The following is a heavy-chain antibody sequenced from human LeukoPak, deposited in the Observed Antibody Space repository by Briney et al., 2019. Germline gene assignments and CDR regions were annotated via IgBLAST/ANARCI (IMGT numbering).Heavy chain of an antibody. J-gene: IGHJ4*02. CDR3: ARGNSNYNYFDY. Sequence: GASVKVSCKASGYTFTSYYMHWVRQAPGQGLEWMGIINPSGGSTSYAQKFQGRVAMTRDMSTSTVYMELSSLRSEDTAVYYCARGNSNYNYFDYWGQGTLVTVSS. V-gene: IGHV1-46*01. CDR2: INPSGGST. D-gene: IGHD4-11*01. CDR1: GYTFTSYY.